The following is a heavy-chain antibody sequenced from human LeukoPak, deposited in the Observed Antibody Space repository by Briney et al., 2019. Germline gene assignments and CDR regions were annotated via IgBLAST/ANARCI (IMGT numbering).Heavy chain of an antibody. J-gene: IGHJ4*02. CDR1: GFTVSSNY. CDR3: AKDRYGGNSVSPFDY. V-gene: IGHV3-53*05. CDR2: IYSGGST. D-gene: IGHD4-23*01. Sequence: GGSLRLSCAASGFTVSSNYMSWVRQAPGKGLEWVSVIYSGGSTYYADSVKGRFTISRDNSKNTLYLQMNSLRAEDTAVYYCAKDRYGGNSVSPFDYWGQGTLVTVSS.